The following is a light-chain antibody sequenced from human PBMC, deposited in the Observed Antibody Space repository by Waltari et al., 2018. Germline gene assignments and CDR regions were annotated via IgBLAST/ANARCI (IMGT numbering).Light chain of an antibody. CDR2: YAS. Sequence: DIQMTQSPSTLAASVGDTVTLTCRASHIVKKWLAWYQQKPGKAPNLLIFYASTLQTGVPSRFSGSGSGTDFTLTITSLQPDDFATYYCQQYETYPLTFGGGTRVEIK. CDR1: HIVKKW. J-gene: IGKJ4*01. V-gene: IGKV1-5*01. CDR3: QQYETYPLT.